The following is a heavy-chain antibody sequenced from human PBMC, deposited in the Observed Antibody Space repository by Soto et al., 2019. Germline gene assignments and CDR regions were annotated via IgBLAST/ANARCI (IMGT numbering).Heavy chain of an antibody. Sequence: EVQLLESGGGLVQPGGSLRLSCAASGFTFSIHAMSWVRQAPGRGLEWVAGITGGGGSTYYGDSGKGRFTISRDNSEDTLYLQLSGLRADDTAMYFCARAYGLGYFDLWGRGTLITVSS. D-gene: IGHD4-17*01. CDR2: ITGGGGST. CDR1: GFTFSIHA. CDR3: ARAYGLGYFDL. J-gene: IGHJ2*01. V-gene: IGHV3-23*01.